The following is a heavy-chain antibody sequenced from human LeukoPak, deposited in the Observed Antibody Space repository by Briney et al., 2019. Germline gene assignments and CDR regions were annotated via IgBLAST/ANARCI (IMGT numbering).Heavy chain of an antibody. CDR2: ISAGGST. V-gene: IGHV3-23*01. CDR3: AKGEGITMMEVVRLDY. Sequence: GGSLRLSCAASGFTFSTYAMSWVRQAPGKGLEWVSDISAGGSTYYADSVKGRFTISRDNSKNTLHLQMNGLRAEDTAVYYCAKGEGITMMEVVRLDYWGQGTLVTVSS. J-gene: IGHJ4*02. D-gene: IGHD3-22*01. CDR1: GFTFSTYA.